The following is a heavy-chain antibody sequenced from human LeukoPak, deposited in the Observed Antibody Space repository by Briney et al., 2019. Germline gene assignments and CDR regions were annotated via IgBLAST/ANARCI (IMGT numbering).Heavy chain of an antibody. CDR3: ARDIRAWAEVGSVYFDS. V-gene: IGHV3-23*01. D-gene: IGHD6-13*01. Sequence: GGSLRLSCAASGFTFSSYAMSWVCQAPGKGLEWVSLIHSTGRIDYADSVRGRFTISRDNFKNTVYLQMDRLRPDDTAVYYCARDIRAWAEVGSVYFDSWGQGTLITVSS. CDR1: GFTFSSYA. J-gene: IGHJ4*02. CDR2: IHSTGRI.